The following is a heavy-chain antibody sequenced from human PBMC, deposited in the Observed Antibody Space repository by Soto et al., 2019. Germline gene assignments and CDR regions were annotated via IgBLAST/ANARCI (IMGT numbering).Heavy chain of an antibody. CDR3: ARGRPGLLFLIDVY. Sequence: QVQLVESGGGVVQPGRSLRLSCAASGFTFSSYGMHWVRQAPGKGLEWVAVIWYDGSNKYYADSVKGRFTISRDNSKNTLYLQINSLRAEDTAVYYCARGRPGLLFLIDVYWGQGTLVTVSS. CDR2: IWYDGSNK. CDR1: GFTFSSYG. J-gene: IGHJ4*02. V-gene: IGHV3-33*01. D-gene: IGHD2-21*02.